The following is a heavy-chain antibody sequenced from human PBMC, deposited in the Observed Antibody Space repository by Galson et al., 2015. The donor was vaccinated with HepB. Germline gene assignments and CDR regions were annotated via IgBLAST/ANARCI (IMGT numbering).Heavy chain of an antibody. D-gene: IGHD5-12*01. J-gene: IGHJ6*02. V-gene: IGHV6-1*01. CDR1: GDSVSSNSAA. CDR2: TYYRSKWFN. Sequence: CAISGDSVSSNSAAWTWIRQSPSRGLGWLGRTYYRSKWFNDYAVSVKSRITVSADTSKNQVSLHLKSVTPGDTAVYYCARGESGASYEYFHNKALDVWGQGTTVTVSS. CDR3: ARGESGASYEYFHNKALDV.